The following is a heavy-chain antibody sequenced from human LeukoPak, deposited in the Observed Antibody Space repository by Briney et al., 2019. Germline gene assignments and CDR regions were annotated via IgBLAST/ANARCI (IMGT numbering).Heavy chain of an antibody. CDR1: GFTFTTYA. Sequence: GGSLRLSWAASGFTFTTYAMSWVRQAPGQGLEWISTISDSGDSTYYADSVKGRFTISRDNSKNTLYVQMNSLRAEDTAVYYCAKSHSVGYRGYFDYWGQGTLVTVSS. CDR3: AKSHSVGYRGYFDY. V-gene: IGHV3-23*01. CDR2: ISDSGDST. D-gene: IGHD5-12*01. J-gene: IGHJ4*02.